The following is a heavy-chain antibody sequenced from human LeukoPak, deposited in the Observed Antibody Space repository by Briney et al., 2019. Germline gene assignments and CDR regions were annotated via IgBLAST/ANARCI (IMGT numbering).Heavy chain of an antibody. CDR2: INPNSGGT. CDR1: GYTFTVYY. J-gene: IGHJ4*02. V-gene: IGHV1-2*06. Sequence: ASVTVSCKASGYTFTVYYMHWVRPAPGQGLEWMGRINPNSGGTNYAQKFQGRVTMTRDTSISTAYMELSRLRSDDTAVYYCARGDSSGPNFSFDYWGQGTLVTVSS. CDR3: ARGDSSGPNFSFDY. D-gene: IGHD3-22*01.